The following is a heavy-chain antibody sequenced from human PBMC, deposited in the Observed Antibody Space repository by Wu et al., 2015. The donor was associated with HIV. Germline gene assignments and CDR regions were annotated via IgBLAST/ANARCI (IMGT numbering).Heavy chain of an antibody. V-gene: IGHV1-24*01. D-gene: IGHD5-24*01. J-gene: IGHJ1*01. CDR3: TTFRRDIWSTGLPY. CDR2: FDPEENKI. Sequence: HVQLEQSGAVVRKPGASVRVPCKVSGNSLTKLSIHWVRQAPGKGLEWMGGFDPEENKIIYAQRFEGRVAMTEDRSTETAYLDLKSLRSEDTAVFYCTTFRRDIWSTGLPYWGQGTLVTVSS. CDR1: GNSLTKLS.